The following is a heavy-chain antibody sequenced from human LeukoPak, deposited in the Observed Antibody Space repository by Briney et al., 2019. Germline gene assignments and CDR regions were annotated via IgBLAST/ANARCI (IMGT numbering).Heavy chain of an antibody. CDR2: VGSAGNND. Sequence: PGRSLRLSCAASGFTFRNYIMHWVRQAPGKGLEWVAVVGSAGNNDFYADSVKGRFTISRDNSYNTLYLQMSSLTTDDTAVYFCVRQDQGLDYWGQGTLVTVSS. CDR3: VRQDQGLDY. CDR1: GFTFRNYI. V-gene: IGHV3-30*15. J-gene: IGHJ4*02.